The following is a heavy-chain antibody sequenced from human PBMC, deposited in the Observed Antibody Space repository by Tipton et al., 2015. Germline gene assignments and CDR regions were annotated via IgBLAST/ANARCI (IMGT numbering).Heavy chain of an antibody. CDR1: GFTFSDYF. CDR3: ARASPGILAGPDY. D-gene: IGHD3-9*01. CDR2: ISSYSGTTI. V-gene: IGHV3-11*04. J-gene: IGHJ4*02. Sequence: SLRLSCAASGFTFSDYFLSWIRQAPGKGLEWVSYISSYSGTTIYYADSVKGRFTISRDNSKNTVSLQMNSLRAEDTAMYYCARASPGILAGPDYWGRGTLVTVSS.